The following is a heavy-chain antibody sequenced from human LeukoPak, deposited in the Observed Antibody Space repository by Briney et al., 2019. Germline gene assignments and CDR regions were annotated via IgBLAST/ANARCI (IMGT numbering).Heavy chain of an antibody. CDR3: ARPLNGHVGGGWTFDF. V-gene: IGHV1-3*01. D-gene: IGHD6-19*01. CDR1: GYTFTSYA. Sequence: ASVKVSCKASGYTFTSYAMHWVRQAPGQRLEWMGWINAGNGNTKYSQKFQGRVTITRDTSASTAYMELSSLRSEDTAVYYCARPLNGHVGGGWTFDFWGQGTLVTVSS. CDR2: INAGNGNT. J-gene: IGHJ4*02.